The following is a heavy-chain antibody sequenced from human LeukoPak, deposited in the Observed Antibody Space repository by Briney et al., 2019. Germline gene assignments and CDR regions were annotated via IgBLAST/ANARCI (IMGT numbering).Heavy chain of an antibody. CDR3: AREGQWLASY. V-gene: IGHV3-48*03. CDR2: ISSSGSTI. J-gene: IGHJ4*02. Sequence: PGGSLRLSCAASGFTFSSYEMNWVRQAPGKGLEWASYISSSGSTIYYADSVKGRFTISRDNAKNSLYLQMNSLRAEDTAVYYCAREGQWLASYWGQGTLVTVSS. CDR1: GFTFSSYE. D-gene: IGHD6-19*01.